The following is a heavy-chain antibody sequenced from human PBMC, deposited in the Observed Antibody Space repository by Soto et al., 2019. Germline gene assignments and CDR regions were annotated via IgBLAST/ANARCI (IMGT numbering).Heavy chain of an antibody. V-gene: IGHV3-21*06. D-gene: IGHD2-15*01. J-gene: IGHJ5*02. CDR1: GFAFSSYT. CDR3: ARDVSLLVILDS. Sequence: EIQLVESGGDLVKSGGSLRLSCAASGFAFSSYTMNWVRQAPGKGLEWISSISSGGDSTHYADSVKGRFTVTRDSAKNAMFLQMHRLRVEDTAVSYCARDVSLLVILDSWGQGTLVTVSS. CDR2: ISSGGDST.